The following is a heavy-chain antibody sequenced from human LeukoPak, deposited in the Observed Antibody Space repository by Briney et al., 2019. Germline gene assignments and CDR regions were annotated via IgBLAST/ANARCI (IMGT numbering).Heavy chain of an antibody. D-gene: IGHD1-7*01. CDR2: IRQDGSET. CDR1: GFTFTNYW. V-gene: IGHV3-7*01. Sequence: QTGGSLRLSCAASGFTFTNYWMTWVRQAPGKGPEWVANIRQDGSETNYVDSVRGRFTIARDNTKNSLYLQMTSLRGKDTAVYYCASRAGKPGNTPWCFDYWGQGALVTVS. CDR3: ASRAGKPGNTPWCFDY. J-gene: IGHJ4*02.